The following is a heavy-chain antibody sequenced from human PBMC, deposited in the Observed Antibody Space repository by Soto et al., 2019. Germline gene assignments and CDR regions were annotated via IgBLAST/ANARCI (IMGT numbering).Heavy chain of an antibody. D-gene: IGHD6-25*01. Sequence: EVQLVESGGGLVKPGGSLRLSCAASGFTFSSYSMNWVRQAPGKGLEWVSSISSSSSYIYYADSVKGRFTISRDNAKNSLYLQMNSRRAEDTAVYYCARVGSQRYYYYGMDVWGQGTTVTVSS. J-gene: IGHJ6*02. CDR1: GFTFSSYS. V-gene: IGHV3-21*01. CDR3: ARVGSQRYYYYGMDV. CDR2: ISSSSSYI.